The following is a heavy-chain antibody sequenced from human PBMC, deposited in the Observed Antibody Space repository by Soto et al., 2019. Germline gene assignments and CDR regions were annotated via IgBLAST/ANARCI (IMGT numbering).Heavy chain of an antibody. Sequence: GGSLRLSCAASGFTFDDYAMHWVRQAPGKGLEWVSGISWNSGSIGYADSVKGRFTISRDNAKNSLYLQMNSLRAEDTALYYCAKDRGGIGYYGSGSYYYYMDVWGKGTTVTVSS. CDR1: GFTFDDYA. D-gene: IGHD3-10*01. V-gene: IGHV3-9*01. J-gene: IGHJ6*03. CDR2: ISWNSGSI. CDR3: AKDRGGIGYYGSGSYYYYMDV.